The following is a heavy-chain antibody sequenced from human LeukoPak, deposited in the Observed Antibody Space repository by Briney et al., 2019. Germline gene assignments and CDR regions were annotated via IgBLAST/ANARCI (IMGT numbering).Heavy chain of an antibody. J-gene: IGHJ4*02. CDR2: IYTSGST. CDR1: GGSISSGSYY. CDR3: ARGNIMIFGAYYFDY. D-gene: IGHD3/OR15-3a*01. V-gene: IGHV4-61*02. Sequence: SQTLSLTCTVSGGSISSGSYYWSWIRQPAGKGLEWIGRIYTSGSTNYNPSLKSRVTISVDTSKNQFSLKLSSVTAADTAVYYCARGNIMIFGAYYFDYWDQGTLVTVSS.